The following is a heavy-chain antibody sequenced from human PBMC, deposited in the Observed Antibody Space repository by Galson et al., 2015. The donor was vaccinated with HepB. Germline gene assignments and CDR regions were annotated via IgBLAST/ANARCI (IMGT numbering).Heavy chain of an antibody. CDR2: IDPSDSYT. D-gene: IGHD6-13*01. J-gene: IGHJ3*02. CDR3: ARPSPGTSSSENGAFDI. CDR1: GYSFTSYW. V-gene: IGHV5-10-1*01. Sequence: QSGAEVKKPGESLRISCKGSGYSFTSYWISWVRQMPGKGLEWMGRIDPSDSYTNYSPSFQGHVTISADKSISTAYLQWSSLKASDTAMYYCARPSPGTSSSENGAFDIWGQGTMVTVSS.